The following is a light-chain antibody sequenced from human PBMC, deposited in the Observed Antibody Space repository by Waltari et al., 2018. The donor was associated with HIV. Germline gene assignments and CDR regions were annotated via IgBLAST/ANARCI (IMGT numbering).Light chain of an antibody. CDR2: ANN. V-gene: IGLV1-51*01. Sequence: QSVLTQPPAVSAAPGQTVTISCSGSSSNIANNYVSWYQQLPGTAPKLLICANNRRSSGSPDRCPGAKSGTSATLAIAGLQTGDEADYYCGTWDTSLSAGVFGGGTKVTVL. CDR3: GTWDTSLSAGV. J-gene: IGLJ2*01. CDR1: SSNIANNY.